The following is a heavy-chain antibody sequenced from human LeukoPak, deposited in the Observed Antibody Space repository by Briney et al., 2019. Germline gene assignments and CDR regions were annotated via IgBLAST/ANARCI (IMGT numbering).Heavy chain of an antibody. V-gene: IGHV4-39*01. J-gene: IGHJ6*03. CDR2: SYYSGST. CDR1: GGSISSSTSY. CDR3: ARRDYLDHFYYIDV. D-gene: IGHD3-10*01. Sequence: KPSETLSLTCTVSGGSISSSTSYWGWIRQPPGKGLEWIGSSYYSGSTYYNPSLKSRVTISVDTSKKQFSLKLSSVTAADTAVYYCARRDYLDHFYYIDVWDKGNTVTVSS.